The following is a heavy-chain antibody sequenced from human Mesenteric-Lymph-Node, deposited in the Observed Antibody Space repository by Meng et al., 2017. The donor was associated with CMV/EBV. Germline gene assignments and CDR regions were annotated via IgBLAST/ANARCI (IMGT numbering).Heavy chain of an antibody. Sequence: ASVKVSCKTSGYTFTGYYMHWVRQAPGQGLEWMGWINPNSGGTNYAQMFQGRVTMTRDTSISTAYMELSRLRSDDTAVYYCAPQTGFGYAPTFDHWGQGTLVTVSS. J-gene: IGHJ4*02. V-gene: IGHV1-2*02. CDR1: GYTFTGYY. CDR3: APQTGFGYAPTFDH. CDR2: INPNSGGT. D-gene: IGHD2-2*01.